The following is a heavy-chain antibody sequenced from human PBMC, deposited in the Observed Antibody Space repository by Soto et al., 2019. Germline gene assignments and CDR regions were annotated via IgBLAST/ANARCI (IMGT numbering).Heavy chain of an antibody. CDR1: GESFSGYY. CDR2: INHSGST. Sequence: QVQLQQWGAGLLKPSETLSLTCAVYGESFSGYYWSWIRQPPGKGLEWIGEINHSGSTNYNPSLKSRVTISVDTSKNQFSLKLSSVTAADTAVYYCARDRATMVRGVIPRWFDPWGQGTLVTVSS. CDR3: ARDRATMVRGVIPRWFDP. J-gene: IGHJ5*02. D-gene: IGHD3-10*01. V-gene: IGHV4-34*01.